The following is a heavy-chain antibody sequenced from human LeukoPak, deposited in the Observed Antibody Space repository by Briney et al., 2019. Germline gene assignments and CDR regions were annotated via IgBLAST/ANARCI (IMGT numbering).Heavy chain of an antibody. CDR2: IYYSGST. D-gene: IGHD3-3*01. J-gene: IGHJ5*02. V-gene: IGHV4-59*01. CDR3: ARGSYDFWSGPPHAWFDP. Sequence: SETLSLTCTVSGGSISSYYWSWIRQPPGKGLEWIGYIYYSGSTNYNPSLKSRVTISVDTSKNRFSLKLSSVTAADTAVYYCARGSYDFWSGPPHAWFDPWGQGTLVTVSS. CDR1: GGSISSYY.